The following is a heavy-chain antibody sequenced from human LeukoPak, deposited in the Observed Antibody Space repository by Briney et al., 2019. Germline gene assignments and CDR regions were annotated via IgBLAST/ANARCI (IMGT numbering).Heavy chain of an antibody. CDR2: IYYSGST. D-gene: IGHD3-10*01. J-gene: IGHJ4*02. V-gene: IGHV4-59*01. CDR1: GGSISSYY. Sequence: SETLSLTCTVSGGSISSYYWIWIRQPPGKGLEWVGYIYYSGSTNYNPSLKSRVTISVDTSKNQFSLKLSSVTAADTAVYYCAREMVRGVITKYFDHWGQGTLVTVSS. CDR3: AREMVRGVITKYFDH.